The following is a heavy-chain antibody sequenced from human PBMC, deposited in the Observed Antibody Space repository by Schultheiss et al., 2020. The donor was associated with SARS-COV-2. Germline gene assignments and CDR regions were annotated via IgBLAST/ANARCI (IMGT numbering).Heavy chain of an antibody. CDR3: ARWDGYSSSWYRSVAVAGWFDP. Sequence: GSLRLSCTVSGGSISSYYWSWIRQPPGKGLEWIGYIYYSGSTNYNPSLKSRVTISVDTSKNQFSLKLSSVTAADTAVYYCARWDGYSSSWYRSVAVAGWFDPWGQGTLVTVSS. V-gene: IGHV4-59*01. CDR2: IYYSGST. D-gene: IGHD6-13*01. CDR1: GGSISSYY. J-gene: IGHJ5*02.